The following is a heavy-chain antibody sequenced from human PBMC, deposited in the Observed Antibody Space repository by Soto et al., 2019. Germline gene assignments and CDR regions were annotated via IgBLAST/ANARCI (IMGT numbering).Heavy chain of an antibody. CDR3: ARLALYCGGDCYPDY. Sequence: SETLSLTCAVSGGSISSGGYSWSWIRQPPGKGLEWIGYTYHSGSTYYNPSLKSRVTISVDRSKNQFSLKLSSVTAADTAVYYCARLALYCGGDCYPDYWGQGTLVTVSS. CDR2: TYHSGST. V-gene: IGHV4-30-2*01. D-gene: IGHD2-21*02. J-gene: IGHJ4*02. CDR1: GGSISSGGYS.